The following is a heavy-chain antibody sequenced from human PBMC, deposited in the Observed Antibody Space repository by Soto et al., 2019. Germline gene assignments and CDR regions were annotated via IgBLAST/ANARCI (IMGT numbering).Heavy chain of an antibody. D-gene: IGHD6-19*01. CDR1: GGSFSGYY. CDR2: INHSGST. CDR3: ARVPGIAVAGSYYFDY. J-gene: IGHJ4*02. Sequence: PSETLSLTCAVYGGSFSGYYWSWIRQPPGKGLEWIGEINHSGSTNYNPSLKSRVTISVDTSKDQFSLKLSSVTAADTAVYYCARVPGIAVAGSYYFDYWGQGTLVTVSS. V-gene: IGHV4-34*01.